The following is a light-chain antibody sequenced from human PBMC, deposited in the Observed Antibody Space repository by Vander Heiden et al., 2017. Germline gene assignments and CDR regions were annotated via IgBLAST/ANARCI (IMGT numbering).Light chain of an antibody. V-gene: IGKV1-5*03. CDR2: QIS. CDR3: HQYSSYWT. CDR1: QTISRW. J-gene: IGKJ1*01. Sequence: DIRMTQSPSTLSAYVADRVTITCRSSQTISRWLAWYQQKPEKAPKLLIYQISTLESGVPSRFSGSGSGTEFTLTISSLQPDDFATYFCHQYSSYWTFGQGTKVDIK.